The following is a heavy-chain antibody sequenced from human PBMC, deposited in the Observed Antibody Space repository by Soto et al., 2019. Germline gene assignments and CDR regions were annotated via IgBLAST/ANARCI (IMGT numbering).Heavy chain of an antibody. Sequence: QPGGSLRLSCAASGFTFDDCAMHWDRQAPGQGLEWVSGISWNSGSIGYADSVKGRFTISRDNAKNSLYLQMNSLRAEDTALYYCAKDCSSTSSYRNFDYWGQGTLVTVSS. D-gene: IGHD2-2*01. V-gene: IGHV3-9*01. CDR3: AKDCSSTSSYRNFDY. CDR1: GFTFDDCA. CDR2: ISWNSGSI. J-gene: IGHJ4*02.